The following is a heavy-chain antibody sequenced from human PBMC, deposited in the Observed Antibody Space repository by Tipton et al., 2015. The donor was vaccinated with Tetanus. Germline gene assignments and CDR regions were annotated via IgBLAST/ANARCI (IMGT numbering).Heavy chain of an antibody. Sequence: SLRLSCAASGFTFSSYSMNWVRQAPGKGLEWVSYISRSATTIFYADSVKGRFTISRDNAKNSLYLQMNSLRAEDTAVYYCAREVVASPYNWFDPWGQGTLVTVSS. J-gene: IGHJ5*02. V-gene: IGHV3-48*04. D-gene: IGHD2-15*01. CDR1: GFTFSSYS. CDR2: ISRSATTI. CDR3: AREVVASPYNWFDP.